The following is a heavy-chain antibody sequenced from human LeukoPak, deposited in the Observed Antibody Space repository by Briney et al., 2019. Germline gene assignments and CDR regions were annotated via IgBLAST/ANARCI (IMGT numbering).Heavy chain of an antibody. CDR1: GGSISSYY. V-gene: IGHV4-4*07. Sequence: SETLSLTCTVSGGSISSYYWSWIRQAAGKGLEWIGRIYTSGSTNYNPSLKSRVTMSVDTSKNQFSLKLSSVTAADTAVYYCASVFDDSSNGMDVWGQGTTVTVSS. CDR2: IYTSGST. J-gene: IGHJ6*02. D-gene: IGHD3-3*01. CDR3: ASVFDDSSNGMDV.